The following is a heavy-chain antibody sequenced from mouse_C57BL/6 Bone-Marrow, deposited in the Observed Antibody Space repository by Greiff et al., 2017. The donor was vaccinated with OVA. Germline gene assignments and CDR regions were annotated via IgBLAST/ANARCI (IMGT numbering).Heavy chain of an antibody. Sequence: VQLQQSGAELVRPGTSVKVSCKASGYAFTNYLIEWVKQRPGQGLEWIGVINPGSGGTNYNEKFKGKATLTADKSSSTAYMQLSSLTSEDSAVYFCARSRLRPAWFAYWGQGTLVTVSA. CDR3: ARSRLRPAWFAY. J-gene: IGHJ3*01. CDR2: INPGSGGT. CDR1: GYAFTNYL. V-gene: IGHV1-54*01. D-gene: IGHD2-4*01.